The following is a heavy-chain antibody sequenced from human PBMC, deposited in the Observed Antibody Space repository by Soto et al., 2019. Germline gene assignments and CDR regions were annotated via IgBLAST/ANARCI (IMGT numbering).Heavy chain of an antibody. Sequence: ASVKVSCEACGGTFSSYTISWVRQAPGQGLEWMGRIIPILGIANYAQKFQGRVTITADKSTSTAYMELSSLRSEDTAVYYCARGGSGTGYCSGGSCYSFLFDYWGQGTLVTVSS. CDR3: ARGGSGTGYCSGGSCYSFLFDY. J-gene: IGHJ4*02. CDR1: GGTFSSYT. D-gene: IGHD2-15*01. CDR2: IIPILGIA. V-gene: IGHV1-69*02.